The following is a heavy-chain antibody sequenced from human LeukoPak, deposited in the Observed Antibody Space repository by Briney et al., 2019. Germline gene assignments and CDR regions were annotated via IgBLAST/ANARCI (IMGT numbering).Heavy chain of an antibody. CDR3: ARGEYYYGSGSYDY. V-gene: IGHV4-39*07. Sequence: SETLSLTCTVSGGSISGSSYYWGWIRQPPGKGLEWIGTIYYRGNTYYNPSLKSRVSISVDTSKNQFSLSLRSVTAADTAVYYCARGEYYYGSGSYDYWGQGTLVTVSS. CDR2: IYYRGNT. D-gene: IGHD3-10*01. J-gene: IGHJ4*02. CDR1: GGSISGSSYY.